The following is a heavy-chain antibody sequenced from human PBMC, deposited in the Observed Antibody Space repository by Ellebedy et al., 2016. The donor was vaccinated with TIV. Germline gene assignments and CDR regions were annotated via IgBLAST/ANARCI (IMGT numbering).Heavy chain of an antibody. D-gene: IGHD6-6*01. CDR3: ATGGYSISAGNY. CDR1: GFTFSDYA. Sequence: PGGSLRLSCAASGFTFSDYAMSWVRQAPGKGLEWVANIRQDGNEIYYVDSVKGRFTISRDNAKNSLYLQMNSLRAEDTAVYYCATGGYSISAGNYWGQGTLVTVSS. V-gene: IGHV3-7*01. CDR2: IRQDGNEI. J-gene: IGHJ4*02.